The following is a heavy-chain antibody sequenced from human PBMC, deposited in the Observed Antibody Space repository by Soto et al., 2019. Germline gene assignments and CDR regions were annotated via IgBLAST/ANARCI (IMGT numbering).Heavy chain of an antibody. J-gene: IGHJ4*02. CDR1: GASIASDHW. CDR3: TRRPYRSTSGGIDY. CDR2: VRHTGST. D-gene: IGHD2-15*01. Sequence: QVQLQESGPGLMKPSETLSLTCAVSGASIASDHWWTWIRQPPGKGLEWIAEVRHTGSTEYSPSLRSRVTISVDKSKNPISLKVSSVTAADTAVYYCTRRPYRSTSGGIDYWGQGTLVTVSS. V-gene: IGHV4-4*02.